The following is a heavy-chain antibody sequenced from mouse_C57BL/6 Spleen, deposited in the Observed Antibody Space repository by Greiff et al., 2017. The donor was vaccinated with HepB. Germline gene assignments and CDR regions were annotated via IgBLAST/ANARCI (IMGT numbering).Heavy chain of an antibody. Sequence: QVQLQQPGAELVRPGSSVKLSCKASGYTFTSYWMDWVQQRPGQGLEWIGNIYPSDSETHYNQKFKDKATLTVDKSSSTSYMQLSSLTSEDSAVYYCARSKLENAMDYWGQGTSVTVSS. CDR3: ARSKLENAMDY. V-gene: IGHV1-61*01. D-gene: IGHD3-3*01. J-gene: IGHJ4*01. CDR1: GYTFTSYW. CDR2: IYPSDSET.